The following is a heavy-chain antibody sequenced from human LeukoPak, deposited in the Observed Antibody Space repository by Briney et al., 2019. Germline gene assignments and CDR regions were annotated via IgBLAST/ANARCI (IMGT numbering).Heavy chain of an antibody. Sequence: PSETLSLTCTVSGGSMSSYYWSWIRQPPGKGLEWIGYIYYSGSTNYNHSLKSRVTISVDTSKNQFSLKLSSVTAADTTVYYCARSHIVAVTGFAFDIWGQGTLVTVSS. V-gene: IGHV4-59*08. D-gene: IGHD2-21*02. CDR2: IYYSGST. CDR3: ARSHIVAVTGFAFDI. J-gene: IGHJ3*02. CDR1: GGSMSSYY.